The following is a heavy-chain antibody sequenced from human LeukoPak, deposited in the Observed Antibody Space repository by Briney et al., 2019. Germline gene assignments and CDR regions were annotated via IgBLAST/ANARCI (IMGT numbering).Heavy chain of an antibody. CDR2: ISNGGGTI. J-gene: IGHJ4*02. D-gene: IGHD3-16*01. V-gene: IGHV3-23*01. CDR1: GFTFSSYA. CDR3: ARRLETRGRTFDY. Sequence: GGSLRLSCAASGFTFSSYAMSWVRQAPGKGLEWLSAISNGGGTIFYADSVKGRFTIYRDNSKNTLYLQMSSLRAEDTAVYYCARRLETRGRTFDYWGQGTLVTVSS.